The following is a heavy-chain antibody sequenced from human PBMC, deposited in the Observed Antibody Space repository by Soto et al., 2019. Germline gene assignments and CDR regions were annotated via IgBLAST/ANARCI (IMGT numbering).Heavy chain of an antibody. D-gene: IGHD3-22*01. CDR1: GGTFSSYA. V-gene: IGHV1-69*13. J-gene: IGHJ6*02. Sequence: SVKVSCKASGGTFSSYAISWVRQAPGQGLEWMGGIIPIFGTANYAQKFRGRVTITADESTSTAYMELSSLRSEDTAVYYCARAPYYYDSSGYPLYYYYGMDVWGQGTTVTVSS. CDR2: IIPIFGTA. CDR3: ARAPYYYDSSGYPLYYYYGMDV.